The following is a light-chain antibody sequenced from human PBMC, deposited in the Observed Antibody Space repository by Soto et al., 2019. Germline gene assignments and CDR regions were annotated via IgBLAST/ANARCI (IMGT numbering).Light chain of an antibody. J-gene: IGKJ1*01. CDR1: QSVSSSY. V-gene: IGKV3-20*01. CDR2: GAS. Sequence: EIVFTQAPGPLSLSPGEKATLSCRASQSVSSSYLAWYQQKPGQAPRLLIYGASSRATGIPDRFSGSGSGTDFTLTISRLEPEDFAVYYCQQYGSSRTFGQGTKV. CDR3: QQYGSSRT.